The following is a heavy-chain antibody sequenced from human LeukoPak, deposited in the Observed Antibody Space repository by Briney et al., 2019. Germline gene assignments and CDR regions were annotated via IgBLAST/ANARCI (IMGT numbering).Heavy chain of an antibody. D-gene: IGHD6-19*01. CDR3: AKDLGSSGWYIDY. Sequence: GGSLRLSCAASGFTFSSYAMSWVRQAPGTGLEWVSALSGSGHSTYYADSVKGRFTISRDNSKNTLYLQMNSLRAEGTAVYYCAKDLGSSGWYIDYWGQGTLVTVSS. V-gene: IGHV3-23*01. CDR1: GFTFSSYA. CDR2: LSGSGHST. J-gene: IGHJ4*02.